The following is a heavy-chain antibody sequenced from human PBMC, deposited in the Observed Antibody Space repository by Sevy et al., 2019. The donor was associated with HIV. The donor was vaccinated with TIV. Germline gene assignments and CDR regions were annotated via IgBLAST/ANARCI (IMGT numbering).Heavy chain of an antibody. CDR3: ARGNCGGSCYSFDP. CDR2: LNPHGGGT. V-gene: IGHV1-2*02. Sequence: ASVKVSFKASGYTFTGYYMHWVRQAPGQGLEWMGWLNPHGGGTNCAQKFQGRVTMTRDTSISTAYMELSRLRSDDTAVYYCARGNCGGSCYSFDPWVQGTLVTVSS. D-gene: IGHD2-15*01. J-gene: IGHJ5*02. CDR1: GYTFTGYY.